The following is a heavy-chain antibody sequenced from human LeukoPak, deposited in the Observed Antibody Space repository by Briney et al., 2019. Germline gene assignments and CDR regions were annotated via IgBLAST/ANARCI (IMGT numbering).Heavy chain of an antibody. J-gene: IGHJ6*02. Sequence: SETLSLTCTVSGGSISSSSYYWGWIRQPPGKGLEWIGSIYYSGSTYYNPSLKSRVTISVDTSKNQFSLKLSSVTAADTAVYYCATPLDLGVTTSVDYYGMDVWGQGTTVTVFS. D-gene: IGHD4-17*01. CDR3: ATPLDLGVTTSVDYYGMDV. V-gene: IGHV4-39*01. CDR1: GGSISSSSYY. CDR2: IYYSGST.